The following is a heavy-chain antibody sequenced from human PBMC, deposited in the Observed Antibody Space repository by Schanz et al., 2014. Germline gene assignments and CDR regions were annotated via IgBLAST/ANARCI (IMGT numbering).Heavy chain of an antibody. Sequence: QVQLVQSGADVKKPGASVKVSCKASEYTFTGYSMHWVRQAPGQGLEWMGRINPNSGGTNYAQKFQGRVTMTRDTSISTVYMELTRLTFDDTAIYYCARDSDVSKCNLFDSWGQGTLVTVSS. J-gene: IGHJ5*01. CDR3: ARDSDVSKCNLFDS. V-gene: IGHV1-2*06. CDR2: INPNSGGT. CDR1: EYTFTGYS.